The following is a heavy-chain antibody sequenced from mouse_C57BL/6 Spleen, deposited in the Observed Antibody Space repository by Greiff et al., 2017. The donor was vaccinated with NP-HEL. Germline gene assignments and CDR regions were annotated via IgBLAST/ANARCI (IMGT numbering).Heavy chain of an antibody. J-gene: IGHJ4*01. CDR2: IYPGSGST. CDR1: GYTFTSYW. CDR3: ARSGSNYGEKYYYAMDY. Sequence: QVQLKQPGAELVKPGASVKMSCKASGYTFTSYWITWVKQRPGQGLEWIGDIYPGSGSTNYNEKFKSKATLTVDTSSSTAYMQLSSLTSEDSAVYYCARSGSNYGEKYYYAMDYWGQGTSVTVSS. D-gene: IGHD2-5*01. V-gene: IGHV1-55*01.